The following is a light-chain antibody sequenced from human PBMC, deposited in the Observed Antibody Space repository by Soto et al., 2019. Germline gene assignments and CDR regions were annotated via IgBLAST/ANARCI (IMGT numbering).Light chain of an antibody. J-gene: IGKJ2*01. CDR1: QGISSW. CDR3: QQTDTYPYT. CDR2: AAA. V-gene: IGKV1D-12*01. Sequence: DIQMTQSPSSVSASVGDRVTITCRASQGISSWLAWYQQIPGKAPKLLIYAAATLQSGVSSSFSGSDSGTDFTLTISSLQPDDFATYYCQQTDTYPYTFGQGTKVEIK.